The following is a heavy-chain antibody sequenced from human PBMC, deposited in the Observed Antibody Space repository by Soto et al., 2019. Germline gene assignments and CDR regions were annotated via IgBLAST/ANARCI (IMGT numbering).Heavy chain of an antibody. V-gene: IGHV4-30-4*01. CDR3: ARGPSGDKVHY. CDR1: GGSITSDYSC. J-gene: IGHJ4*02. D-gene: IGHD7-27*01. Sequence: QVQLQESGPGLVKPSQTLSRTCTVSGGSITSDYSCWSWIRQPPGEGLEWIGHIFDSGTTYTNPALRSQVAISLDTSKNHFSLTLSSVTAADTAVYYCARGPSGDKVHYWGQGALVTVSS. CDR2: IFDSGTT.